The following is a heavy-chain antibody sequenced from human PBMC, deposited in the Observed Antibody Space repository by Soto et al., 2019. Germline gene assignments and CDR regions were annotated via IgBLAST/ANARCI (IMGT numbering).Heavy chain of an antibody. D-gene: IGHD3-3*01. J-gene: IGHJ4*02. CDR1: GDSISGSSYY. CDR2: IYFSGST. Sequence: SETLSLTCTVSGDSISGSSYYWGWIRQPPGKGLEWIANIYFSGSTYYTPSLKSRVTISVDASKNQFSLKLTSVTAADTAFYYCARLYDFWSGYGAPDYWGRG. CDR3: ARLYDFWSGYGAPDY. V-gene: IGHV4-39*01.